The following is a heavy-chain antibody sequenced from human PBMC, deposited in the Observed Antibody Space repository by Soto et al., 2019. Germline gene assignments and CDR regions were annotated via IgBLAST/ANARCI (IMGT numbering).Heavy chain of an antibody. CDR2: IYHSGST. Sequence: LTCTGSGGSISSSSYYWGWIRQPPGKGLEWIGSIYHSGSTYYNPSLKSRVTISVDTSKNQFSLKLSSVTAPDTAVYYCARGLRYCSGGSCYSEGNYYYYYMDVWGKGTTVPFSS. CDR1: GGSISSSSYY. V-gene: IGHV4-39*07. CDR3: ARGLRYCSGGSCYSEGNYYYYYMDV. J-gene: IGHJ6*03. D-gene: IGHD2-15*01.